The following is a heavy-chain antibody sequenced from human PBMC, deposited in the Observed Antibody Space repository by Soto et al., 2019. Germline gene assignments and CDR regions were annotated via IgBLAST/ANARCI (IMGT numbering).Heavy chain of an antibody. D-gene: IGHD2-2*01. CDR1: GGSFSGYY. CDR3: ARGAHHCSSTSCYHYYYGMEV. J-gene: IGHJ6*04. V-gene: IGHV4-34*01. CDR2: INHSGST. Sequence: SETLSLTCAVYGGSFSGYYWSWIRQPPGKGLEWIGEINHSGSTNYNPSLKSRVTISVDTSKNQFSLKLSSVTAADTAVYYCARGAHHCSSTSCYHYYYGMEVWGEGTTVTVSS.